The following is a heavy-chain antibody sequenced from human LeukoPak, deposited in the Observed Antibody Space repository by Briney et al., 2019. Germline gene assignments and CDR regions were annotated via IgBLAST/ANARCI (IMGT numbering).Heavy chain of an antibody. Sequence: GGSLRLSCAASGFTFSSYAMSWFRQAPGKGLEWVSAISGSGGSTYYADSVKGRFTISRDNSKNTLYLQMNSLRAEDTAVYYCAKDSGKAAAGTDWFDPWGQGTLVTVSS. D-gene: IGHD6-13*01. V-gene: IGHV3-23*01. CDR2: ISGSGGST. CDR1: GFTFSSYA. J-gene: IGHJ5*02. CDR3: AKDSGKAAAGTDWFDP.